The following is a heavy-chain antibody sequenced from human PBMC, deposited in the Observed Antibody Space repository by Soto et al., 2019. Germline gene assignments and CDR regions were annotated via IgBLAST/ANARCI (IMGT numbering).Heavy chain of an antibody. CDR3: ARDPVRYCTNGVCYMTYWDWFDP. CDR2: ISAYNGNT. D-gene: IGHD2-8*01. CDR1: GYTFTSYG. Sequence: ASVKVSCKASGYTFTSYGISWVRQAPGQGLEWMGWISAYNGNTNYAQKLQGRVTMTTDTSTSTAYMELRSPRSDDTAVYYCARDPVRYCTNGVCYMTYWDWFDPWGQGTLVTVSS. J-gene: IGHJ5*02. V-gene: IGHV1-18*01.